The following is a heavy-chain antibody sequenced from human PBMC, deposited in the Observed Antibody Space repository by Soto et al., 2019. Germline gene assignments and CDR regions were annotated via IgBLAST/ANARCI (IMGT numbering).Heavy chain of an antibody. CDR3: AGSDSYESSTSFFFDY. CDR2: IYSGGST. V-gene: IGHV3-53*01. D-gene: IGHD3-22*01. Sequence: HPGGSLRLSCAASGFTVSSNYMSWVRQAPGKGLEWVSVIYSGGSTYYADSVKGRFTISRDNSKNTLYLQMNSLRAEDTAVYYCAGSDSYESSTSFFFDYWGQGALVTVSS. J-gene: IGHJ4*02. CDR1: GFTVSSNY.